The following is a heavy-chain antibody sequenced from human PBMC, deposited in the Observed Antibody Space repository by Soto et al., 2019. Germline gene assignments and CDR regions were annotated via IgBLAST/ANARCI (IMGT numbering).Heavy chain of an antibody. J-gene: IGHJ4*02. CDR2: IYYSGST. Sequence: SETLSLTCTVSGGSISSGGYYWSWIRQHPGKGLEWIGYIYYSGSTYYNPSLKSRVTISVDTSKNQFSLKLSSVTAADTAVYYCAREVPTPYYFDYWGQGTLLTVSS. CDR1: GGSISSGGYY. V-gene: IGHV4-31*03. CDR3: AREVPTPYYFDY.